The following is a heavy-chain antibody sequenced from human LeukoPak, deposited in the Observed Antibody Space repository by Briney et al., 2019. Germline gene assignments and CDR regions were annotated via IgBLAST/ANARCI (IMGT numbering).Heavy chain of an antibody. CDR1: GGSISSGSYY. CDR3: ARAAPVLLWFGELLPPSYFDY. CDR2: IYTSGST. J-gene: IGHJ4*02. D-gene: IGHD3-10*01. V-gene: IGHV4-61*02. Sequence: SETLSLTCTVSGGSISSGSYYWSWIRQPAGKGLEWIGRIYTSGSTNYNPSLKSRVTISVDTSKNQFSLKLSSVTAADTAVYYCARAAPVLLWFGELLPPSYFDYWGQGTLVTVSS.